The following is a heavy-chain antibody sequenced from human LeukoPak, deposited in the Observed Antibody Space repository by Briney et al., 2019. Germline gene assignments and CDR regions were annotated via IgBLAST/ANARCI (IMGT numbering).Heavy chain of an antibody. V-gene: IGHV3-30-3*01. D-gene: IGHD2-2*01. J-gene: IGHJ4*02. CDR3: AREYCSSTSCTPVFYY. CDR2: ISYDGSNK. Sequence: GGSLRLSCAASGFTFSSYAMHWVRQAPGKGLEWVAVISYDGSNKYCADSVKGRFTISRDNSKNTLYLQMNSLRAEDTAVYFCAREYCSSTSCTPVFYYWGQGTLVTVSS. CDR1: GFTFSSYA.